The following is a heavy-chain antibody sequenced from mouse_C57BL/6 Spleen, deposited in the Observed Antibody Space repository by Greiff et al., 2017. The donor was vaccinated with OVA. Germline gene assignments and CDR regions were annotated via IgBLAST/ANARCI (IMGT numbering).Heavy chain of an antibody. CDR3: ARDYYGSSYGFAY. CDR1: GYAFTNYL. CDR2: INPGSGGT. V-gene: IGHV1-54*01. D-gene: IGHD1-1*01. Sequence: VQLQESGAELVRPGTSVKVSCKASGYAFTNYLIEWVKQRPGQGLEWIGVINPGSGGTNYNEKFKGKATLTADKSSSTAYMQLSSLTSEDSAVYFRARDYYGSSYGFAYWGQGTLVTVSA. J-gene: IGHJ3*01.